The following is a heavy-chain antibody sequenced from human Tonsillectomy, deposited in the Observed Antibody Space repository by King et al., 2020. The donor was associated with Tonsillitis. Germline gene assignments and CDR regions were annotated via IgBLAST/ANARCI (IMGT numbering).Heavy chain of an antibody. D-gene: IGHD5-18*01. V-gene: IGHV4-31*03. Sequence: VPLQESGPGLVKPSQTLSLTCTVSGGSISSGGYYWSWIRQRPGQGLEWIGYISYSGSTYYNPSLQSRVIVSVDTSTNQFSLKLISVTAADTAVYYCARLPAYNYARAAFDIWGQGTMVTVSS. CDR1: GGSISSGGYY. CDR3: ARLPAYNYARAAFDI. CDR2: ISYSGST. J-gene: IGHJ3*02.